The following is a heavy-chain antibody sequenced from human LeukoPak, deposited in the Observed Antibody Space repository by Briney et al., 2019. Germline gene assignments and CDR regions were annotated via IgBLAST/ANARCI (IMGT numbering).Heavy chain of an antibody. D-gene: IGHD3-10*01. CDR2: IYSGGST. CDR1: GFTFSSYS. CDR3: ARDGEDFVRNFDY. Sequence: GGSLRLSCAASGFTFSSYSMNWVRQAPGKGLEWVSVIYSGGSTYYADSVKGRFTISRDNSKSTLYLQMNSLRAEDTAVYYCARDGEDFVRNFDYWGQGTLVTVSS. J-gene: IGHJ4*02. V-gene: IGHV3-66*01.